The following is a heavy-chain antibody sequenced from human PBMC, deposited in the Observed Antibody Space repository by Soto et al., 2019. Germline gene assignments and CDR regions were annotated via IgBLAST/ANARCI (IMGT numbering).Heavy chain of an antibody. D-gene: IGHD4-17*01. V-gene: IGHV3-30*18. CDR3: AKDSSRGDSYGSNFFDY. CDR2: ISYDGSNK. CDR1: GFTFSNSG. J-gene: IGHJ4*02. Sequence: EGSLRLSCVASGFTFSNSGMHWVRQAPGKGLEWVAVISYDGSNKYYADSVKGRFTISRDNSKNTLYLQVDSLRAEDTAVYYCAKDSSRGDSYGSNFFDYWGLGTLVTVSS.